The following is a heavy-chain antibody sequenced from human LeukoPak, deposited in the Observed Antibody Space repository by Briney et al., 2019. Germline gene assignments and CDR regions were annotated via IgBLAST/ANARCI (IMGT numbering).Heavy chain of an antibody. V-gene: IGHV3-33*03. J-gene: IGHJ4*02. D-gene: IGHD4-23*01. CDR2: IWYDGSNK. Sequence: GRSLRLSCAASGFTFSSYGMHWVRQAPGKGLEWVAVIWYDGSNKYYADSVKGRFTISRDNAKNSLYLQMNSLRAEDTAVHYCASGTTAVYFDYWGQGTLVTVSS. CDR1: GFTFSSYG. CDR3: ASGTTAVYFDY.